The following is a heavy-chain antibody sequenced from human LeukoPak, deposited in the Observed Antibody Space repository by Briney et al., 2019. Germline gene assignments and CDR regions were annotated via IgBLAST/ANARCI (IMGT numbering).Heavy chain of an antibody. V-gene: IGHV1-2*02. CDR3: ARAGIDIVLMVYAYYFDY. CDR2: INPNSGGT. Sequence: ASVKVSCKASGHTFTGYYMHWVRQAPGQGLEWMGWINPNSGGTNYAQKFQGRVTMTRDTSISTAYMELSRLRSDDTAVYYCARAGIDIVLMVYAYYFDYWGQGTLVTVSS. CDR1: GHTFTGYY. D-gene: IGHD2-8*01. J-gene: IGHJ4*02.